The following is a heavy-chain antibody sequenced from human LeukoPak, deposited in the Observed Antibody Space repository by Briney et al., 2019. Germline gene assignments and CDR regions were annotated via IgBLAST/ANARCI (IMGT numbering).Heavy chain of an antibody. D-gene: IGHD3-10*01. CDR3: ARDKEITNNWFDP. CDR2: ISTNDGNT. J-gene: IGHJ5*02. CDR1: GYIFTSYG. Sequence: GASVKVSCKASGYIFTSYGVSWVRQAPGQGLEWLGWISTNDGNTNYAQKFQDRINMTTDTSTNTAYMELKSLRSDDTAVFYCARDKEITNNWFDPWGQGTLVTVSS. V-gene: IGHV1-18*01.